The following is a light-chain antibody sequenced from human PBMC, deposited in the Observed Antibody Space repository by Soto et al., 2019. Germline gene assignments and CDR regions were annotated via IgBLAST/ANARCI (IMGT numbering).Light chain of an antibody. CDR3: QHYGDFPFT. V-gene: IGKV1-33*01. CDR1: QDITNY. J-gene: IGKJ3*01. CDR2: GAS. Sequence: DIQMTQSPCSLSASVGDRVTITCQASQDITNYLSWYQQKPGKAPKLLIYGASNLQTGVPSRFSGDGSGTDFTLTIRGLQPEDIATYYCQHYGDFPFTFGPGTKVEI.